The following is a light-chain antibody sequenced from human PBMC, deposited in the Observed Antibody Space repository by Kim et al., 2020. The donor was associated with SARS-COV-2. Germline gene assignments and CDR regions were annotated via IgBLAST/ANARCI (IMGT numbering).Light chain of an antibody. CDR3: SSYAGSNNLL. CDR2: EVS. V-gene: IGLV2-8*01. CDR1: SSDVGVYNY. J-gene: IGLJ7*01. Sequence: QSALTQPPSASASPGQSVTISCTGTSSDVGVYNYVSWYQQHRGEGPKLLIYEVSKRPSGVPHRFSGSKSGNTASLTVSGLQADDVADYFCSSYAGSNNLLFGGGTQLTVL.